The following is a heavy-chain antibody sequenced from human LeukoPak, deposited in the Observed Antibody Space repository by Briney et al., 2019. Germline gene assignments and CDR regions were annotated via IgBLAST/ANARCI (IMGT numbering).Heavy chain of an antibody. D-gene: IGHD3-3*01. Sequence: GGSLRLSCAASGYTFNIYAMSWVRLAPGKGLQWGASMCGSAGCTFYDDSVMGRFTTSRDNSKNTLFLQMNSLRADDTAMYYCVRDRPNYHESNGHYYTRDGDHWGQGTLVTVSS. CDR2: MCGSAGCT. J-gene: IGHJ5*02. V-gene: IGHV3-23*01. CDR1: GYTFNIYA. CDR3: VRDRPNYHESNGHYYTRDGDH.